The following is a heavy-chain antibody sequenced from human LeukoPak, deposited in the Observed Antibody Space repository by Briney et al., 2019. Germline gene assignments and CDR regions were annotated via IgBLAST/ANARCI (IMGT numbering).Heavy chain of an antibody. CDR3: ARPPRDLVSAAPFPF. Sequence: GASVKVSCKAFGNTFSDYYIHWVRQAPGEGLEWVGWVFPRSGDTYYSQRFHGRVAMTTDTSVNTAYMELSRLKSDDTGVYFCARPPRDLVSAAPFPFRGQGTLVTVSS. J-gene: IGHJ1*01. D-gene: IGHD5/OR15-5a*01. CDR1: GNTFSDYY. CDR2: VFPRSGDT. V-gene: IGHV1-2*02.